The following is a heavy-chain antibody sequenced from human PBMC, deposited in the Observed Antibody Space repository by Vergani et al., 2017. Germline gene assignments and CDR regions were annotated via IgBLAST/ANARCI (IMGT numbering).Heavy chain of an antibody. D-gene: IGHD1-26*01. J-gene: IGHJ4*02. CDR2: IHASGTK. V-gene: IGHV4-61*02. CDR1: GASITSGSFY. CDR3: ARQKDYYRDV. Sequence: QVHLHEAGPGLVKPSQTLSLTCTVSGASITSGSFYWSWIRQPAGKGLEWIGRIHASGTKNYNPSLRSRVTLSVDTSKNQLSLKMISMTAADTAVYYCARQKDYYRDVWGQGTLVTVSS.